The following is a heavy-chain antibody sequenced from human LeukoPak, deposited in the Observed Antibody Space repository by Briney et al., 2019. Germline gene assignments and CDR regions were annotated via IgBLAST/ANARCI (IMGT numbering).Heavy chain of an antibody. V-gene: IGHV3-7*01. CDR3: ATGANLFQF. Sequence: PGGSLRLSCAASGFTFTDSGMSWVRQAPGKGLEWVANIRHDGSKTYYLDSVKGRFTISRDNAKNEVNLEMNNLRGAETAVYYCATGANLFQFWGQGTLVTVSS. D-gene: IGHD1-14*01. CDR1: GFTFTDSG. J-gene: IGHJ4*02. CDR2: IRHDGSKT.